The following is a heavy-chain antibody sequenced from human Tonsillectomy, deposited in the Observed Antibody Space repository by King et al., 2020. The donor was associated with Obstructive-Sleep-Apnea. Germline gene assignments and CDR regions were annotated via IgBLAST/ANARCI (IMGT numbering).Heavy chain of an antibody. CDR2: INHSGST. J-gene: IGHJ5*02. Sequence: VQLQQWGAGLLKPSETLSLTCVVYGGSFSDYYWTWIRQPPGKGLEWIGEINHSGSTNYNPSLKSRVTISVDTSKNQFSLKLSSVTAADTAVYYCANIDWSYLAVHHWGQGTLVTVSS. D-gene: IGHD1-26*01. CDR3: ANIDWSYLAVHH. CDR1: GGSFSDYY. V-gene: IGHV4-34*01.